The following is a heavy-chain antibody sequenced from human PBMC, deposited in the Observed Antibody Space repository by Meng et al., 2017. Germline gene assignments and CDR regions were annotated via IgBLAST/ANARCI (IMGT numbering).Heavy chain of an antibody. V-gene: IGHV4-34*01. Sequence: ESLKISCAVYGGSFSGYYWSWIRQPPGKGLEWIGEINHSGSTNYNPSLKSRVTISVDTSKNQFSLKLSSVTAADTAVYYCARVLLLPRTYYYDSSGYYYYFDYWGQGTLVTV. CDR3: ARVLLLPRTYYYDSSGYYYYFDY. CDR2: INHSGST. J-gene: IGHJ4*02. D-gene: IGHD3-22*01. CDR1: GGSFSGYY.